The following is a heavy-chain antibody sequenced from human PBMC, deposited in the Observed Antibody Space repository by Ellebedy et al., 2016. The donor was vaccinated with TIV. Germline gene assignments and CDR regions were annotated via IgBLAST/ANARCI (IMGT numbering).Heavy chain of an antibody. V-gene: IGHV4-34*01. CDR3: ARGGRAGAVSY. Sequence: MPSETLSLTCAVHGGSFSAYYWSWIRQPPGKGLEWIGEINQSGSTNYNPSLKSRVTISLDTSKNQFSLRLSSVTAADTAVYYCARGGRAGAVSYWGQGTLVTVSS. CDR1: GGSFSAYY. J-gene: IGHJ4*02. CDR2: INQSGST. D-gene: IGHD3-10*01.